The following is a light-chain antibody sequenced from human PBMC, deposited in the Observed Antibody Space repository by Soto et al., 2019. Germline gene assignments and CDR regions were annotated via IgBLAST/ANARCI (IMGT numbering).Light chain of an antibody. Sequence: EIVLTQSPATLSLSPGERDTLSCRASQSVSSYLAWYQQKPGQAPRLLIYDAYNRATGIPARFSGSGSGTNFTFPFCSLEPKDLPVYYGHQRTTSLPFGGGTRVDIK. V-gene: IGKV3-11*01. CDR2: DAY. CDR3: HQRTTSLP. CDR1: QSVSSY. J-gene: IGKJ4*01.